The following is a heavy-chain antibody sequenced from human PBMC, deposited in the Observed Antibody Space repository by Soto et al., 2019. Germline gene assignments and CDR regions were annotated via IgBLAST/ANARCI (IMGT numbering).Heavy chain of an antibody. J-gene: IGHJ4*02. D-gene: IGHD6-19*01. Sequence: QPGGSLRLSCAASGFTFSTYWMTWVRQAPGKGLEWVANIKQDGSQKYYVDSVKGRFTISRDNAKNSLYLQMNSLRAEDTAVYYCAGGTGWIWDNWGQGTLVTVSS. CDR2: IKQDGSQK. V-gene: IGHV3-7*04. CDR1: GFTFSTYW. CDR3: AGGTGWIWDN.